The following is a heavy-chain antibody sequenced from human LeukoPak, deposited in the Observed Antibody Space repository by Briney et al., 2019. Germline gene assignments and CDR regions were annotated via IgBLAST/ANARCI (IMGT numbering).Heavy chain of an antibody. V-gene: IGHV3-23*01. Sequence: GGSLRLSCAASGFTFSSHAMSWVRQAPGKGLEWVSSISGVGYTTQYVDPVKGRFTISRDNSNNALYLQMSSLRAEDTAVYYCAKYQEVVRSAFDMWGQGTMVAVSS. CDR3: AKYQEVVRSAFDM. J-gene: IGHJ3*02. CDR2: ISGVGYTT. CDR1: GFTFSSHA. D-gene: IGHD3-10*01.